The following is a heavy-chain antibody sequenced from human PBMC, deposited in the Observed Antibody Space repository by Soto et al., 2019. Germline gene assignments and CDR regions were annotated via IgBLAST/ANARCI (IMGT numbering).Heavy chain of an antibody. J-gene: IGHJ5*02. D-gene: IGHD5-18*01. CDR3: ARANITWIQLWLLWFDP. V-gene: IGHV4-34*01. Sequence: SETLSLTCAVYGGSFSVYYWSWIRHPPGKGLERIGEINHSGSTNYNPSLKSRVTISVDTSKNQFSLKLSSVTAADTAVYYCARANITWIQLWLLWFDPWGQGTLVTVSS. CDR1: GGSFSVYY. CDR2: INHSGST.